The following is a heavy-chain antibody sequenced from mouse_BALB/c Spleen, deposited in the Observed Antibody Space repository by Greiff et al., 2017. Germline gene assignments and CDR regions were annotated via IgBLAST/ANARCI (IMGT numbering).Heavy chain of an antibody. D-gene: IGHD2-1*01. V-gene: IGHV1-67*01. CDR1: GYTFTDYA. Sequence: VQLQQSGPELVRPGVSVKISCKGSGYTFTDYAMHWVKQSHAKSLEWIGVISTYYGNTNYNQKFKGKATMTVDKSSSTAYMELARLTSEDSAFYYCARSLYGKGAMDYWGQGTSVTVSS. CDR3: ARSLYGKGAMDY. CDR2: ISTYYGNT. J-gene: IGHJ4*01.